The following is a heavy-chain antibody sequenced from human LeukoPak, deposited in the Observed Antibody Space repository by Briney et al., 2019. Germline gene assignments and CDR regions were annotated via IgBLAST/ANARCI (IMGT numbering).Heavy chain of an antibody. J-gene: IGHJ4*02. Sequence: ASVKVSCKASGYTFTSYDINWLRQATGQGLEWMGWMNPNSGNTAYAQKFQGRVTITRNTSISTAYMELSGLRSEDTAVYNCARVHSENPDYWGQGTLVTVSS. D-gene: IGHD1-26*01. CDR2: MNPNSGNT. CDR3: ARVHSENPDY. V-gene: IGHV1-8*03. CDR1: GYTFTSYD.